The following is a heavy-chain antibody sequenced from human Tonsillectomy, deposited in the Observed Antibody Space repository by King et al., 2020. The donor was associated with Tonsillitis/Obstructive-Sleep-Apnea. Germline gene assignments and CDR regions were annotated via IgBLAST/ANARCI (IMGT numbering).Heavy chain of an antibody. J-gene: IGHJ4*02. CDR3: ARGQGDHYGRHFDY. CDR2: FYYSGST. CDR1: GGSISSYF. D-gene: IGHD3-10*01. V-gene: IGHV4-59*01. Sequence: QLQESGPGLVKPSETLSLTYTVSGGSISSYFWSWIRQPPGKGLEWIGYFYYSGSTNYNPSLKSRVTISVDTSKNQFSLNLSSVTAADTAVYYCARGQGDHYGRHFDYWGQGTLVTVSS.